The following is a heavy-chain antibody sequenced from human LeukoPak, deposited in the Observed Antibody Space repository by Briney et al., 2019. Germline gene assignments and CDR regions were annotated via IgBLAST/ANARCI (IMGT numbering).Heavy chain of an antibody. J-gene: IGHJ5*02. CDR3: ARAEVDWFDP. Sequence: PSETLSLTCIVSGGSISSHYWSWIRRPPGKGLEWIGSIYYSGSTNYNPSLKSRVTISIDTSKNHFSLKVSSVTAADTAVYYCARAEVDWFDPWGQGTLVTVSS. CDR2: IYYSGST. CDR1: GGSISSHY. V-gene: IGHV4-59*11.